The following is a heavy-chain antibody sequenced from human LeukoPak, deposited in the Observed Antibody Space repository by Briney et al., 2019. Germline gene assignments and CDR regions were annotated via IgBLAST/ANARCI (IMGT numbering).Heavy chain of an antibody. CDR3: ARGLIIAAAGTGYDY. CDR2: ISSSSSYI. Sequence: GGSLRLSCAASGFTFSSYSMNWVRQAPVKGLEWVSSISSSSSYIYYADSVKGRFTISRDNAKNSLYLQMNSLRAVDTAVYYCARGLIIAAAGTGYDYWGQGTLVTVSS. CDR1: GFTFSSYS. D-gene: IGHD6-13*01. V-gene: IGHV3-21*01. J-gene: IGHJ4*02.